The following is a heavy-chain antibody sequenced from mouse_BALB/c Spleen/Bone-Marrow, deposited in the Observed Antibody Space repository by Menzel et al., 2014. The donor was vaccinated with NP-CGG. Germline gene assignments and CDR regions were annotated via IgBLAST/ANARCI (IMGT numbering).Heavy chain of an antibody. V-gene: IGHV1-67*01. J-gene: IGHJ2*01. CDR1: CYTFTDYA. Sequence: QVQLKDSGPELVRPGVSVKISCKGSCYTFTDYAMHWVKQSHAKSLEWIGVISTYSGNTNYNQKFKGKATMTVDKSSSTAYMELARLTSEDSAIYYCARSNYGSSYVFDYWGQGTTLTVSS. D-gene: IGHD1-1*01. CDR2: ISTYSGNT. CDR3: ARSNYGSSYVFDY.